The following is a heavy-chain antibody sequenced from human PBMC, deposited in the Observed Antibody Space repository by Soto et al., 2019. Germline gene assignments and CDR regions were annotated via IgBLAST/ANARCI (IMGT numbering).Heavy chain of an antibody. V-gene: IGHV1-69*04. CDR3: VRDSPIGSTYSGYDGIDY. Sequence: GASVKVSCKASGGTFSSYTISWVRQAPGQGLEWMGRIIPILDIANYAQKFQGRVTITADKSTSTAYMELNSLRSEDTAVYYCVRDSPIGSTYSGYDGIDYWGQGTLVTVSS. D-gene: IGHD5-12*01. J-gene: IGHJ4*02. CDR2: IIPILDIA. CDR1: GGTFSSYT.